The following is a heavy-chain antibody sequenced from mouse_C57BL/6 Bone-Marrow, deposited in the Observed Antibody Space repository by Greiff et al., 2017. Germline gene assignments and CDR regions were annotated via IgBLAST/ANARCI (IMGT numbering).Heavy chain of an antibody. CDR3: ARRALYYYGSSGDYFDY. CDR2: LYPGDGAT. V-gene: IGHV1-82*01. J-gene: IGHJ2*01. Sequence: VQLQQSGPELVKPGASVKISCKASGYAFSSSWMNWVKQRPGKGLERIGRLYPGDGATNYNAKFKGKATLTADKSSSTASMQLSSLTSEDSAVYFCARRALYYYGSSGDYFDYWGQGTTLTVSS. D-gene: IGHD1-1*01. CDR1: GYAFSSSW.